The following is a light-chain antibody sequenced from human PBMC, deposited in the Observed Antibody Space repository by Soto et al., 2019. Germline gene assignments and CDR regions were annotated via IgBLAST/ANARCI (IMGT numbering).Light chain of an antibody. CDR3: QQRSNWPST. V-gene: IGKV3-11*01. CDR2: DAS. CDR1: QSVSSY. Sequence: EIVLTQSPATLSLSPGNRATLSCRASQSVSSYLAWYQQKPGQAPRLLIYDASNRATGIPARFSGSGSGTDFTLTITNLEPEDFAFYYCQQRSNWPSTFGGGTKVEIK. J-gene: IGKJ4*01.